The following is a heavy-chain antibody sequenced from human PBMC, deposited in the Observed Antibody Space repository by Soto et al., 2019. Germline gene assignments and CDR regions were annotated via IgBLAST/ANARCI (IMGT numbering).Heavy chain of an antibody. CDR1: GFTFSSYS. V-gene: IGHV3-21*01. J-gene: IGHJ6*02. Sequence: EVQLVESGGGLVTPGGSLRLSCAAYGFTFSSYSMNWVRQAPGKGLEWVSSISSSSSYIYYADSVKGRFTISRDNAKNSLYLQMNSLRAEDTAVYYCARDLAIAAAVYYYYGMDVWGQGTTVTVSS. CDR3: ARDLAIAAAVYYYYGMDV. D-gene: IGHD6-13*01. CDR2: ISSSSSYI.